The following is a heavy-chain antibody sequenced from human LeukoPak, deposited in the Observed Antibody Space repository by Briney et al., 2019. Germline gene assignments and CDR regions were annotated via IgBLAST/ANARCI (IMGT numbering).Heavy chain of an antibody. CDR3: ARAIAPTYTYGKVDY. J-gene: IGHJ4*02. CDR1: GFTFSIYA. CDR2: ISASGGST. V-gene: IGHV3-23*01. D-gene: IGHD5-18*01. Sequence: GGSLRLSCAASGFTFSIYAMTWVRQAPGKGLEWVSVISASGGSTYYTDSVKGRVTISRDNSKNTLYLQMNSLRAEDTAVYYCARAIAPTYTYGKVDYWGQGTLVTVSS.